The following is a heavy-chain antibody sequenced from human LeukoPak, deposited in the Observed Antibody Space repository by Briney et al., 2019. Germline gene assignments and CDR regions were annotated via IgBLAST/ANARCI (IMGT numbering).Heavy chain of an antibody. CDR3: ARVVAGLSDAFDI. CDR1: GFSFSAYS. V-gene: IGHV3-21*06. J-gene: IGHJ3*02. CDR2: ITSSSSYV. Sequence: GGSLRLSCAASGFSFSAYSMNWVRQAPGKGLEWVSLITSSSSYVYYADPVKGRFTISRDNAKNSLYLQMNSLRAEDTAVYYCARVVAGLSDAFDIWGQGTVVTVSS. D-gene: IGHD6-19*01.